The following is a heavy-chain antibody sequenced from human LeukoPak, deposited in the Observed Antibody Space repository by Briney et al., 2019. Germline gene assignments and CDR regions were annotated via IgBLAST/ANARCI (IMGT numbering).Heavy chain of an antibody. CDR1: GYTFTGYY. CDR2: INPNSGGT. D-gene: IGHD4-17*01. J-gene: IGHJ4*02. CDR3: ARADRGFYGDYVFDY. V-gene: IGHV1-2*02. Sequence: ASVKVSCKASGYTFTGYYMHWVRQAPGQGLEWMGWINPNSGGTNYAQKLQGRVTMTTDTSTSTAYMELRSLRSDDTAVYYCARADRGFYGDYVFDYWGQETLVTVSS.